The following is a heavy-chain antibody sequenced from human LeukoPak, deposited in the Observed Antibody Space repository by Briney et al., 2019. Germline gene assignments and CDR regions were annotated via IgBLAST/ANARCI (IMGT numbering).Heavy chain of an antibody. J-gene: IGHJ3*02. D-gene: IGHD5-18*01. V-gene: IGHV3-66*01. Sequence: GGSLRLSCAASGFTVSSNYMSWVRQAPGKGLEWVSVIYSGGSTYYADSVKGRFTISRDNSKNTLYLQMNSLRAEDTAVYYCARDGYSYDGEGIAFDIWGQGTMVTVSS. CDR2: IYSGGST. CDR1: GFTVSSNY. CDR3: ARDGYSYDGEGIAFDI.